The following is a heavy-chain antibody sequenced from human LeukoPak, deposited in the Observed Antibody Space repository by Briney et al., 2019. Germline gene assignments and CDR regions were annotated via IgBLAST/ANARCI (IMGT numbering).Heavy chain of an antibody. CDR3: ARVGMVHYYDSSGPYYFDY. Sequence: SETLSLTCAVSGGSFSGYYWSWIRQPPGKGLEWIGEINHSGSTNYNPSLKSRVTISVDTSKNQFSLKLSSVTAADTAVYYCARVGMVHYYDSSGPYYFDYWGQGTLVTVSS. V-gene: IGHV4-34*01. CDR2: INHSGST. D-gene: IGHD3-22*01. CDR1: GGSFSGYY. J-gene: IGHJ4*02.